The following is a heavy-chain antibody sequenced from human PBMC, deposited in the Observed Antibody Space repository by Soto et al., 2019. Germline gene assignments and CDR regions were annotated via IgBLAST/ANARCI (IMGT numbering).Heavy chain of an antibody. V-gene: IGHV4-4*02. CDR3: ARSIRGGYHYYYYGLDV. D-gene: IGHD3-16*02. CDR1: GGSIGSNIW. Sequence: PSDTLSLTCAVSGGSIGSNIWWSWVRQPPGKGLEWIGEVHHSERPNYKSSLKSRLTISVDKSRNQLSLELTSVTAADTAVYYCARSIRGGYHYYYYGLDVWGQGTTVTVSS. CDR2: VHHSERP. J-gene: IGHJ6*02.